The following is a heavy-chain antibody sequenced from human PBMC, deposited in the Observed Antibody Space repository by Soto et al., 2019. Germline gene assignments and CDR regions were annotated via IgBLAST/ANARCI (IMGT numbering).Heavy chain of an antibody. CDR1: GYTYTSYG. CDR2: ISAYNGNT. CDR3: ARGMSTFWSGYYKAEYFQH. Sequence: QVQLVQSGAEVKKPGASVKVSCKASGYTYTSYGISWVRQAPGQGLEWMGWISAYNGNTNYAQKLQGRVTMTTDTSTSTAYMELRSLRSDDTAVYYCARGMSTFWSGYYKAEYFQHWGQGTLVTVSS. V-gene: IGHV1-18*04. J-gene: IGHJ1*01. D-gene: IGHD3-3*01.